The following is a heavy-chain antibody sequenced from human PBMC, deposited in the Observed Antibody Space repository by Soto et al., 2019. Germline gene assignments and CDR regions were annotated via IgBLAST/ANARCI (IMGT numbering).Heavy chain of an antibody. Sequence: EVQLLESGGGLVQPGRSLRLSCTASGFTFGDYAMSWFRQAPGKGLEWVGFIRSKAYGGTTEYAASVKGRFTISRDDSKSIAYLQMNSLKTEDTAVYYCTRSVGRSAAGTWLSGYWGQVTLVTVSS. CDR2: IRSKAYGGTT. V-gene: IGHV3-49*03. J-gene: IGHJ4*02. D-gene: IGHD6-13*01. CDR1: GFTFGDYA. CDR3: TRSVGRSAAGTWLSGY.